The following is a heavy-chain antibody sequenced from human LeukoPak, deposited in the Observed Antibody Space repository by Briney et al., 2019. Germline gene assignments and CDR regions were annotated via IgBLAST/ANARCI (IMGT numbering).Heavy chain of an antibody. CDR2: MSHDGSNI. CDR3: ARASVRMYDEFWEGYCSSLDF. J-gene: IGHJ4*02. V-gene: IGHV3-30-3*01. Sequence: GGSLRLSCAASGFTFNSYAMHWVRQGPGKGLEWVAVMSHDGSNIYYAGSVQGRFTIPRDDSKDTLYLQMNSLRLEDTAVYYCARASVRMYDEFWEGYCSSLDFWGQGTLVTVSS. D-gene: IGHD3-3*01. CDR1: GFTFNSYA.